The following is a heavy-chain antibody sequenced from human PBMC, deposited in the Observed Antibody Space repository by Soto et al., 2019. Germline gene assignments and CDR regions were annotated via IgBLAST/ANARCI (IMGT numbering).Heavy chain of an antibody. J-gene: IGHJ4*02. CDR1: GGSISSYY. V-gene: IGHV4-4*07. CDR2: IYTSGST. CDR3: AGSIAVAAMTEYYFDY. Sequence: SETLSLTCTVSGGSISSYYWSWIRQPAGKGLEWIGRIYTSGSTNYNPSLKSRVTMSADTSKNQFSLKLSSVTAADTAVYYCAGSIAVAAMTEYYFDYWGQGTLVTVSS. D-gene: IGHD6-19*01.